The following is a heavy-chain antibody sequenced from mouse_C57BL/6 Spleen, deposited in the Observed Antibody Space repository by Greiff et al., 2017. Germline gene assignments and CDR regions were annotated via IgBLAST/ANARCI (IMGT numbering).Heavy chain of an antibody. J-gene: IGHJ4*01. CDR2: INPSSGYT. V-gene: IGHV1-7*01. Sequence: VQLQQSGAELVKPGASVKLSCKASGYTFTSYWMHWVKQRPGQGLEWIGYINPSSGYTKYNQKFKDKATLTADKSSSTAYMQLSSLTYEDSAVSCYASEAMDYWGQGTSVTVSS. CDR1: GYTFTSYW. CDR3: ASEAMDY.